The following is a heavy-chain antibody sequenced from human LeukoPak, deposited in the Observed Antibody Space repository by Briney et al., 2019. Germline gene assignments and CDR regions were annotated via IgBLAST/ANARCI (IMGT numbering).Heavy chain of an antibody. V-gene: IGHV4-38-2*01. CDR2: IYHSGST. CDR3: GRASITMVRGVINPMMTLCGAIDY. J-gene: IGHJ4*02. D-gene: IGHD3-10*01. CDR1: GYSISSGYY. Sequence: SETLSLTCAVSGYSISSGYYWGWIRQPPGKGLEWIGSIYHSGSTYYNPSLKSRVTISVDTSKNQFSLKLSSVTAADTAVYYCGRASITMVRGVINPMMTLCGAIDYWGQGTLVTVSS.